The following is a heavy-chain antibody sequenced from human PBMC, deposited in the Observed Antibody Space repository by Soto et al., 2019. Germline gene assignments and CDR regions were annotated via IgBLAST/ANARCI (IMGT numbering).Heavy chain of an antibody. D-gene: IGHD3-22*01. J-gene: IGHJ4*02. Sequence: QVQLVQSGAEVKKPGSSVKVSCKASGGTFSSYTISWVRQAPGQGLEWMGRIIPILGIANYAQKFQGRVTIPADKSTSTAYMELSSLRSEDTAVYYCARDSGYYDSSGYYSPFDYWGQGTLVTVSS. CDR3: ARDSGYYDSSGYYSPFDY. V-gene: IGHV1-69*08. CDR2: IIPILGIA. CDR1: GGTFSSYT.